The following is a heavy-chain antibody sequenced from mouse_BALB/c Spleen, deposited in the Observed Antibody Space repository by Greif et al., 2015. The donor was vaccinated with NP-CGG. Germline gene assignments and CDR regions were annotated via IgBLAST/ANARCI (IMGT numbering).Heavy chain of an antibody. CDR1: GYAFSSCW. V-gene: IGHV1-80*01. CDR3: ARVGNYYFDY. CDR2: IYPGDGDT. D-gene: IGHD2-1*01. Sequence: QVQLQQSGAELVRPGSSVKISCKASGYAFSSCWMNWVKQGPGQGLEWIGQIYPGDGDTNYNGKFKGKATLTADKSSSTAYMQLSSLTSEDFAVYFCARVGNYYFDYWGQGTTLTVSS. J-gene: IGHJ2*01.